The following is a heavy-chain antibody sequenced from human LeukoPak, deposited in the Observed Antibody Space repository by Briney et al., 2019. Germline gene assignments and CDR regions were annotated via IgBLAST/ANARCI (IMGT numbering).Heavy chain of an antibody. Sequence: ASVKVSCKASEDTFTYYHIHWVRQAPGQGVEWMGAVYATGGTAINTQNFQGRVTMTRDTSTGTVYMELSSLRFEDTAMYYCATEAPRSYYFDYWGQGILVTVSS. CDR2: VYATGGTA. J-gene: IGHJ4*02. CDR1: EDTFTYYH. V-gene: IGHV1-46*01. CDR3: ATEAPRSYYFDY.